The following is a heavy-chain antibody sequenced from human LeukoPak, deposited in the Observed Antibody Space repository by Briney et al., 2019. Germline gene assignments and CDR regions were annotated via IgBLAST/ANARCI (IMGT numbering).Heavy chain of an antibody. J-gene: IGHJ4*02. Sequence: SETLSLTCTVSGGSISGSAYYWGWIRQPPGKGLEWIGSIYYTGSMYYNPSSGTTYYNPSLKSRVTISVDTSKNQFSLKLSSVTAADTAVYYCARQTSRVLRFLEWFPYFDYWGQGTLVTVSS. CDR1: GGSISGSAYY. CDR2: IYYTGSMYYNPSSGTT. D-gene: IGHD3-3*01. V-gene: IGHV4-39*01. CDR3: ARQTSRVLRFLEWFPYFDY.